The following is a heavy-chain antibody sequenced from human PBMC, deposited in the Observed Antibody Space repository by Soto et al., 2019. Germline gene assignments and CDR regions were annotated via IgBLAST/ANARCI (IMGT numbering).Heavy chain of an antibody. CDR2: TSYDERIK. D-gene: IGHD3-22*01. Sequence: GGSLRLSCTASGFIFSNYAMHWVRQAPGKGLEWVAVTSYDERIKYHADSVKGRFTISRDNSKNTLYLQMNSLRPEDTALYYCATDEGGGYFYGVNYWGQGTLVTVSS. CDR1: GFIFSNYA. V-gene: IGHV3-30*04. CDR3: ATDEGGGYFYGVNY. J-gene: IGHJ4*02.